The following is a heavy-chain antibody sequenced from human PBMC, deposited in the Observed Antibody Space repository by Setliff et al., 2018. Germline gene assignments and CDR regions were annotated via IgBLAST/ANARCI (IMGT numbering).Heavy chain of an antibody. Sequence: ASVKVSCKASGYMFRSYGINWIRQAPGQGPEWMGWISAYNDNTNSAEKFQDRITITADTSTSTSYMELRSLTSDDTAVYFCARAGLAAAGRKGVFDHWGQGTLVTVS. D-gene: IGHD6-25*01. CDR2: ISAYNDNT. CDR3: ARAGLAAAGRKGVFDH. CDR1: GYMFRSYG. J-gene: IGHJ4*02. V-gene: IGHV1-18*01.